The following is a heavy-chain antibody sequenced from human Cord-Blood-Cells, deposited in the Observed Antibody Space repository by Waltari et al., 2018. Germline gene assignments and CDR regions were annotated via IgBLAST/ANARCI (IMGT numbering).Heavy chain of an antibody. Sequence: QVQLVQSGAEVKKPGASVKVSCKASGYTFTGYYMHWVRQAPEQGLEWMGWINPNSGGTNYAQKFQGRVTMTRDTSISTAYMELSRLRSDDTAVYYCASSGYSYGYNHPRGGDYWGQGTLVTVSS. V-gene: IGHV1-2*02. CDR2: INPNSGGT. D-gene: IGHD5-18*01. CDR3: ASSGYSYGYNHPRGGDY. CDR1: GYTFTGYY. J-gene: IGHJ4*02.